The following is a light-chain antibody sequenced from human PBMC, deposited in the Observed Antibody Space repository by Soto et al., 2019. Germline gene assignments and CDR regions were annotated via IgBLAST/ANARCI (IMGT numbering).Light chain of an antibody. Sequence: ILLTQSPDALAVSPGEVATLSCRASHSVRNNLAWYQQKPGQAPRLLIYRASIRATGVPARFSGSGSGTEFTLTISGLQSEDVAIYYCQQYNNWPLSFGHGTKVDIK. CDR1: HSVRNN. V-gene: IGKV3D-15*01. CDR3: QQYNNWPLS. J-gene: IGKJ3*01. CDR2: RAS.